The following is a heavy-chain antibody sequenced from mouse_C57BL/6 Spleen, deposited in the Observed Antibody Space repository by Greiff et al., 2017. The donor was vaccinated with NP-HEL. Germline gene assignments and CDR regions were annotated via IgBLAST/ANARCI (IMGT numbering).Heavy chain of an antibody. CDR2: IHPNSGST. CDR3: AIHYYGSSYAMDY. D-gene: IGHD1-1*01. CDR1: GYTFTSYW. Sequence: QVQLQQPGAELVKPGASVKLSCKASGYTFTSYWMHWVKQRPGQGLEWIGMIHPNSGSTNYNEKFKSKATLTVDKSSSTAYMQLSSLTSEDSAVYYCAIHYYGSSYAMDYWGQGTSVTVSS. J-gene: IGHJ4*01. V-gene: IGHV1-64*01.